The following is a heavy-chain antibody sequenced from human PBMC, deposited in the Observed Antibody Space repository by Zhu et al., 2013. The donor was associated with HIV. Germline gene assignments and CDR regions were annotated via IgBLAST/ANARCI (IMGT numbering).Heavy chain of an antibody. J-gene: IGHJ4*02. CDR2: FDPEDGET. V-gene: IGHV1-24*01. D-gene: IGHD3-16*01. Sequence: QVQLVQSGAEVKKPGASVKVSCKVSGYTLTELSMHWVRQAPGKGLEWMGGFDPEDGETIYAQSSEGRVTMTEDTSTDTAYMELSSLRSEDTAVYYCATLESGEYGRPHCPFDYVGPREPWSPSP. CDR3: ATLESGEYGRPHCPFDY. CDR1: GYTLTELS.